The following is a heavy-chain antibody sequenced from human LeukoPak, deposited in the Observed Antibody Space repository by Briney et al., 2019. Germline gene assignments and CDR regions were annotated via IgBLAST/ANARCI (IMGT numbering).Heavy chain of an antibody. CDR3: ARVQGGSLFWWY. V-gene: IGHV3-66*01. CDR1: GFTVSSNY. J-gene: IGHJ4*01. Sequence: GGSLRLSCAASGFTVSSNYMTWVRQAPGKGLEWVSVIYSDGSTYYADSVKGRFTISRDNSRDTLYLQMNSLRAEDTAVYYRARVQGGSLFWWYWGHGTLVTVSS. CDR2: IYSDGST. D-gene: IGHD2-21*01.